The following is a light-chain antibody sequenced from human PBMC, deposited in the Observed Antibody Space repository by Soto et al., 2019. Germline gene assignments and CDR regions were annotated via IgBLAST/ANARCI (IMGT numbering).Light chain of an antibody. CDR3: QQYKSYPIT. Sequence: DIQMTQSPPTLSASVGDRATITCRASQSISSWLAWYQQKPGKAPNLLIYKASSLESGVPSRFSGSGSGTEFTLTISSLQPDDFATYYCQQYKSYPITFGQGTELEIK. CDR1: QSISSW. CDR2: KAS. V-gene: IGKV1-5*03. J-gene: IGKJ2*01.